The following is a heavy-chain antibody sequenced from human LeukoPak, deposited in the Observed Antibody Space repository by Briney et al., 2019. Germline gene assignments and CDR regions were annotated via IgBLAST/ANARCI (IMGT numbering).Heavy chain of an antibody. CDR3: TTLTGDSDGFDI. Sequence: GGSLRLSCAASGFTFSSYWMHWVRQLPGKGLVWVSRINSAASSTSYAHSVKGRFTISRDNAKNTLYLQMNSLRAEDTAVYYCTTLTGDSDGFDIWGQGTKVTVSS. CDR2: INSAASST. J-gene: IGHJ3*02. D-gene: IGHD7-27*01. CDR1: GFTFSSYW. V-gene: IGHV3-74*01.